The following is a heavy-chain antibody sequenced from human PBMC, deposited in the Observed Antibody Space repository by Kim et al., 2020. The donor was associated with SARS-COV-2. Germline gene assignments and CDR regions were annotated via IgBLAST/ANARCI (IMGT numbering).Heavy chain of an antibody. D-gene: IGHD3-16*01. Sequence: GGSLRLSCAASGFTFSSYSMNWVRQAPGKGLEWVSSISSSSSYIYYADPVKGRFTISRDNAKNSLYLQMNSLRAEDTAVYYCARDRGEGGMDVWGQGTTVTVSS. V-gene: IGHV3-21*01. CDR3: ARDRGEGGMDV. CDR2: ISSSSSYI. J-gene: IGHJ6*02. CDR1: GFTFSSYS.